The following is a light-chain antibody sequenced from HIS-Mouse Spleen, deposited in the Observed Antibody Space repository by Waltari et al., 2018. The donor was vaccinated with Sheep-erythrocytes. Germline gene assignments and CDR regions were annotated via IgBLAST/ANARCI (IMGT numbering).Light chain of an antibody. Sequence: QSALTQPRSVSGSPGQSVTLSCTGTSSAVGCYNYVSWYQQHPGKAPKLMIYDVSKRPSGVPDRFSGSKSGNTASLTISGLQAEDEADYYCCSYAGSYTFWVFGGGTKLTVL. CDR2: DVS. J-gene: IGLJ3*02. V-gene: IGLV2-11*01. CDR1: SSAVGCYNY. CDR3: CSYAGSYTFWV.